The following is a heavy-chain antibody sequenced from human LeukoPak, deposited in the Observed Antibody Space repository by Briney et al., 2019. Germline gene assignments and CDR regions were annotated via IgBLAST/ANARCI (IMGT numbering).Heavy chain of an antibody. D-gene: IGHD6-19*01. CDR2: IYSGGST. V-gene: IGHV3-53*01. CDR1: GFTVSSTY. Sequence: GGSLRLSCVLSGFTVSSTYISWFRQTPGKGLEWVSVIYSGGSTYYADSVKGRFTISRDNSKNTLYLQMNSLRAEDTAVYYCASGVMSSGFLDYWGQGTLVTVSS. J-gene: IGHJ4*02. CDR3: ASGVMSSGFLDY.